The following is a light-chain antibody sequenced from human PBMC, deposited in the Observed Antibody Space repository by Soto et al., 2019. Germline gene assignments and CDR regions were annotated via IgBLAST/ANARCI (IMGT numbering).Light chain of an antibody. J-gene: IGKJ1*01. CDR2: AAS. V-gene: IGKV1-39*01. CDR1: QGISTY. CDR3: QQSYSTTWS. Sequence: DIQMTQSPSSLSASVGDRVTITCRASQGISTYLNWYQQKPGKAPKLLIYAASSLQSGVPSRFSGSGSETDFTLTISSLQPEDFATYSCQQSYSTTWSLGQGTK.